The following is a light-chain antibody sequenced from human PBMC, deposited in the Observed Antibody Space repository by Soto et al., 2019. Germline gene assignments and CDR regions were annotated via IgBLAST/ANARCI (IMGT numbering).Light chain of an antibody. Sequence: EIVLTQSPGTLSLSPGERATLSCRASQSVSSSYLAWYQQKPGQAPRLLVYGTSSRATGIPDRFRASKSGADFTLAISRLEPEDFAVYYCQQYGTSPWTFVQGTKVDIK. V-gene: IGKV3-20*01. CDR1: QSVSSSY. CDR2: GTS. CDR3: QQYGTSPWT. J-gene: IGKJ1*01.